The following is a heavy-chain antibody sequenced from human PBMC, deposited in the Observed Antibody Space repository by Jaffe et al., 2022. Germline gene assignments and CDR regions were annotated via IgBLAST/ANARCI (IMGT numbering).Heavy chain of an antibody. Sequence: QVQLQESGPGLVKPSETLSLTCAVSGYSISSGYYWGWIRQPPGKGLEWIGSIYHSGSTYYNPSLKSRVTISVDTSKNQFSLKLSSVTAADTAVYYCARQNEGWELPHYFDYWGQGTLVTVSS. V-gene: IGHV4-38-2*01. D-gene: IGHD1-26*01. CDR3: ARQNEGWELPHYFDY. CDR2: IYHSGST. J-gene: IGHJ4*02. CDR1: GYSISSGYY.